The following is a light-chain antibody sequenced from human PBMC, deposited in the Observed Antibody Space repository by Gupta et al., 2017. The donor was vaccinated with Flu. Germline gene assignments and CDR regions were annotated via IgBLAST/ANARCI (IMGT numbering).Light chain of an antibody. CDR1: QGINTW. Sequence: PSSLSASMGDRVTITCRASQGINTWLTWYQQKPGEAPKSLIYAASNLQGGVPSRFTGSGSGTEFSLTINNLQPEDSATYYCQQYDNYPLTFGPGTRL. CDR2: AAS. J-gene: IGKJ3*01. V-gene: IGKV1D-16*01. CDR3: QQYDNYPLT.